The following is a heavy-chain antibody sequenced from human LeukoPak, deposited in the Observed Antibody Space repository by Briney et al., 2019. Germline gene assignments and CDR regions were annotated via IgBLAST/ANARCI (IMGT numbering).Heavy chain of an antibody. V-gene: IGHV3-21*01. CDR3: ARDYYDSSGYYSGGY. J-gene: IGHJ4*02. CDR1: GFTFSSYS. Sequence: GGSLRLSCAASGFTFSSYSMNWVHQAPGKGLEWVSSISSSSSYIYYADSVKGRFTISRDNAKNSLYLQMNSLRAEDTAVYYCARDYYDSSGYYSGGYWGQGTLVTVSS. CDR2: ISSSSSYI. D-gene: IGHD3-22*01.